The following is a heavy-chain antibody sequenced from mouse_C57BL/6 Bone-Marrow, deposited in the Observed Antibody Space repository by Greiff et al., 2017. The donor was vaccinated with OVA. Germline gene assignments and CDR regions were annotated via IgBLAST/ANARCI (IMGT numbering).Heavy chain of an antibody. CDR1: GYTFTDYY. CDR3: ARWGLRYWYFDV. Sequence: VQLQQSGPELVKPGASVKIPCKASGYTFTDYYMDWVKQSHGKSLEWIGDINPNNGGTIYNQKFKGKATLTVDKSSSTAYMELRSLTSEDTAVYYCARWGLRYWYFDVWGTGTTVTVSS. J-gene: IGHJ1*03. V-gene: IGHV1-18*01. CDR2: INPNNGGT. D-gene: IGHD2-13*01.